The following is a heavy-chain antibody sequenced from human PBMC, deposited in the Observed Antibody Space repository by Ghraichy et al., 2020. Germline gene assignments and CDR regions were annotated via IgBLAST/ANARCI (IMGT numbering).Heavy chain of an antibody. J-gene: IGHJ4*02. CDR3: ARAPLCASCLGDFDY. CDR1: GYTFTSYG. D-gene: IGHD2-2*01. V-gene: IGHV1-18*01. Sequence: VKVSCKASGYTFTSYGISWVRQAPGQGLEWMGWISAYNGNTNYAQKLQGRVTMTTDTSTSTAYMELRSLRSDDTAVYYCARAPLCASCLGDFDYWGQGTLVTVSS. CDR2: ISAYNGNT.